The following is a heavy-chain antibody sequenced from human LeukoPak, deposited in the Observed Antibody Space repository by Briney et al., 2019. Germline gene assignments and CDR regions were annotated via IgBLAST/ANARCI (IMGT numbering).Heavy chain of an antibody. Sequence: PSETLSLTCTVSGGSISSYYWSWIRQPAGKGLEWIGRIYTSGSTNYNPSLKSRVTISVDTSKNQFSLKLSSVTAADTAVYYCARAEYNWNYDWFDPWGQGTLVTVSS. CDR1: GGSISSYY. V-gene: IGHV4-4*07. D-gene: IGHD1-7*01. J-gene: IGHJ5*02. CDR3: ARAEYNWNYDWFDP. CDR2: IYTSGST.